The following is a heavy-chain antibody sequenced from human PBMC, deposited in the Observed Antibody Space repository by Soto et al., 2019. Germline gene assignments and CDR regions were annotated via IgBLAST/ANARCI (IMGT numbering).Heavy chain of an antibody. Sequence: SGTLSLTCTVSGGSISSYYWSWIRQPPGKGLEWIGYIYYSGSTNYNPSLKSRVTISVDTSKNQFSLKLGSVTAADTAVYYCARGSSSDFDYWGQGTLVTVSS. V-gene: IGHV4-59*01. D-gene: IGHD6-13*01. CDR2: IYYSGST. J-gene: IGHJ4*02. CDR3: ARGSSSDFDY. CDR1: GGSISSYY.